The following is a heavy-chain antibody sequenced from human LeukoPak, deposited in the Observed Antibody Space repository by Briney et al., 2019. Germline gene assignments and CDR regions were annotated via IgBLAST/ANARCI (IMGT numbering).Heavy chain of an antibody. D-gene: IGHD3-10*01. CDR3: ARGWWFGELLSSESYYFDY. Sequence: GGSLRLSCAASGFTFNSYTMNWVRQAPGKGLEWVAVISYDGSNKYYADSVKGRFTISRDNSKNTLYLQMNSLRAEDTAVYYCARGWWFGELLSSESYYFDYWGQGTLVTVSS. V-gene: IGHV3-30*04. J-gene: IGHJ4*02. CDR2: ISYDGSNK. CDR1: GFTFNSYT.